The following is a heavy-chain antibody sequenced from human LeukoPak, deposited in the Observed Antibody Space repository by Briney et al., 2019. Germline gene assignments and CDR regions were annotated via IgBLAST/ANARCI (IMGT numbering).Heavy chain of an antibody. CDR3: ARAGDIVVVPAAMIPRYLNGDYHRAEYFQH. CDR2: IIPIFGTA. J-gene: IGHJ1*01. D-gene: IGHD2-2*01. CDR1: GGTFSSYA. Sequence: ASVKVSCKTSGGTFSSYAISWVRQAPGQGLEWMGGIIPIFGTANYAQKFHGRVTITADESTSTAYMELSSLRSEDTAVYYCARAGDIVVVPAAMIPRYLNGDYHRAEYFQHWGQGTLVTVSS. V-gene: IGHV1-69*01.